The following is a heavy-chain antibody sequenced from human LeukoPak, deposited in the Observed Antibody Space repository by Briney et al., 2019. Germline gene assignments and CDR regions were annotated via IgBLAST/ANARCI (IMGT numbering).Heavy chain of an antibody. Sequence: GGSLRLSCAASGFTFSSYAMHWVRQAPGKGLEWVAVISYDGSNKYYADSVKGRFTISRDNSKNTLYLQMNRLRAEDTAVYYCARGGAFDYWGQGTLVTVSS. V-gene: IGHV3-30-3*01. CDR2: ISYDGSNK. D-gene: IGHD1-26*01. CDR1: GFTFSSYA. CDR3: ARGGAFDY. J-gene: IGHJ4*02.